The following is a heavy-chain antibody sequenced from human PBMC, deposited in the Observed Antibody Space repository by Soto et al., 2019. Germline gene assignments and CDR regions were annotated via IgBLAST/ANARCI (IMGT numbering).Heavy chain of an antibody. D-gene: IGHD3-16*01. CDR1: GFSLSTSGVG. CDR3: AHLLCRRPGFDY. V-gene: IGHV2-5*02. J-gene: IGHJ4*02. CDR2: IYWDDDK. Sequence: ITLKESGPTLVKPTQTRTLTCTFSGFSLSTSGVGVGWIRQHPGKALGWLAVIYWDDDKRYSPSLKSRLTIIKDPSKNQVVLTMTNIDPVVTATYFCAHLLCRRPGFDYWGQGTLVTVCS.